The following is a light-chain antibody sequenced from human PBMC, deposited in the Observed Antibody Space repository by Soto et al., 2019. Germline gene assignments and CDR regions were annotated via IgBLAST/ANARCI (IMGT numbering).Light chain of an antibody. CDR3: QQYNNWPPVT. J-gene: IGKJ1*01. V-gene: IGKV3-15*01. CDR2: GAS. CDR1: ESVSNH. Sequence: EMVMTQSPATLSVSPGGRATLSCRASESVSNHLAWYQQKPGQAPRLLIYGASTRATGIPARFSGSGSGTEFTLTISSLQSEDFAVYYCQQYNNWPPVTFGQGTKVDI.